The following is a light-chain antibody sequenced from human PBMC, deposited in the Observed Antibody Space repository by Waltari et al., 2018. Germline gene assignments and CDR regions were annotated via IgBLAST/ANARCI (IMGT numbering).Light chain of an antibody. Sequence: DIVMTQSPDSLAVSLGERATINCKSSQSVFCSSGNKDYLTWFQQKPGQPPRAVIYWASTREKGVPDRFSGSGSGTDFTLTISSLQPEDFATYYCQQSSRTPWAFGQGTKVEIK. CDR2: WAS. J-gene: IGKJ1*01. V-gene: IGKV4-1*01. CDR3: QQSSRTPWA. CDR1: QSVFCSSGNKDY.